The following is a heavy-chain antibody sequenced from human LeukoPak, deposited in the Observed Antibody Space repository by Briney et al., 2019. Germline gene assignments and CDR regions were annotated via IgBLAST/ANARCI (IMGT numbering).Heavy chain of an antibody. Sequence: GGSLRLSCAASGFTFSSYSMNWVRQAPGKGLEWVANIKQDGSEKYYVDSVKGRFTIFRDNARNSLFLQMNSLRAEDTAVYYCARDDGSYSRSPGFDYWGQGTLVTVSS. CDR1: GFTFSSYS. D-gene: IGHD1-26*01. CDR3: ARDDGSYSRSPGFDY. J-gene: IGHJ4*02. CDR2: IKQDGSEK. V-gene: IGHV3-7*01.